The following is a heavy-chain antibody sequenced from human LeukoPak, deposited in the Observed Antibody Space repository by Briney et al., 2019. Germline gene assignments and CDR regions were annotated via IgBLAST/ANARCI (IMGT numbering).Heavy chain of an antibody. CDR3: ARCTSGSFNAQFDY. V-gene: IGHV1-2*02. Sequence: GASVKVSCKASGYTFTGYYMHWVRQAPGQGLEWMGWINPNSGGTNYAQKFQGRVTMTRDTSISTAYMELSRLRSDDTAVYHCARCTSGSFNAQFDYWGQGTLVTVSS. CDR2: INPNSGGT. J-gene: IGHJ4*02. CDR1: GYTFTGYY. D-gene: IGHD1-26*01.